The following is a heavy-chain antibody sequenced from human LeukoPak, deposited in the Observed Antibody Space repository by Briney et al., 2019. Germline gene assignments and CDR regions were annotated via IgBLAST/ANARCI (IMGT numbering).Heavy chain of an antibody. CDR1: GFTFSSYW. V-gene: IGHV3-21*01. D-gene: IGHD3-16*01. Sequence: PGGSLRLSCAASGFTFSSYWMSWVRQAPGKGLEWVSSISSSSSYIYYADSVKGRFTISRDNAKNPLYLQMNSLRAEDTAVYYCARSWGRDFDYWGQGTLVTVSS. CDR3: ARSWGRDFDY. CDR2: ISSSSSYI. J-gene: IGHJ4*02.